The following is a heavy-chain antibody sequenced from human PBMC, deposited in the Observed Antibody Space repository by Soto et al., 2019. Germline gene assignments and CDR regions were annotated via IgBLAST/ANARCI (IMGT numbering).Heavy chain of an antibody. CDR2: ISSSGGST. Sequence: GGSLRLCCAASGFTFSSYAMSWVRQAPGKGLEWVSGISSSGGSTYYADSVKGRFTISRDNSKNTLYLQMNSLRAEDTAIYYCAKNTYFDYWGQGTLVTVSS. CDR3: AKNTYFDY. CDR1: GFTFSSYA. J-gene: IGHJ4*02. V-gene: IGHV3-23*01.